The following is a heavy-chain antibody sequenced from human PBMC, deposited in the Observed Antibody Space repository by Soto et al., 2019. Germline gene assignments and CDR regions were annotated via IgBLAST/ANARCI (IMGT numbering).Heavy chain of an antibody. CDR1: DGSISGNF. CDR3: AREVWVAGLLYYFDF. V-gene: IGHV4-4*07. J-gene: IGHJ4*02. CDR2: ISSNGNT. D-gene: IGHD6-19*01. Sequence: LSLTCTVSDGSISGNFLTWIRQPAGKGLEWIGRISSNGNTDYNPSLKSRVTMSIDTSKNHFSLDLISVTASDTAIYYCAREVWVAGLLYYFDFWGQGTLVTVSS.